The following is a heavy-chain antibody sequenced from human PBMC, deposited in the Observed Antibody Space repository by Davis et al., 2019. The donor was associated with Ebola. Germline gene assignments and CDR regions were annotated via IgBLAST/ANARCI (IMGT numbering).Heavy chain of an antibody. Sequence: PGGSLRLSCAASGFTFSGSAMHWVRQASGKGLEWVGRIRSKANSYATAYAASVKGRFTISRDDSKNTAYLQMNSLKTEDTAVYYCTSTVTTVDYWGQGTLVTVSS. V-gene: IGHV3-73*01. CDR1: GFTFSGSA. D-gene: IGHD4-17*01. CDR3: TSTVTTVDY. J-gene: IGHJ4*02. CDR2: IRSKANSYAT.